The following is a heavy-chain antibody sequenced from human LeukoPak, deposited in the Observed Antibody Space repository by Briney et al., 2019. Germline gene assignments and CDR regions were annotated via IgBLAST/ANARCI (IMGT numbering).Heavy chain of an antibody. CDR3: ARDVGALES. D-gene: IGHD1-26*01. V-gene: IGHV3-7*01. CDR2: INVDGSEK. J-gene: IGHJ4*02. CDR1: GFTFSYYW. Sequence: PGGSLRLSCAASGFTFSYYWMSWVRQAPGKGLEWVANINVDGSEKYYVDSVKGRFTISRDNAKNSVYLQMNSLKAEDTAVYFCARDVGALESWGQGTLVTVSS.